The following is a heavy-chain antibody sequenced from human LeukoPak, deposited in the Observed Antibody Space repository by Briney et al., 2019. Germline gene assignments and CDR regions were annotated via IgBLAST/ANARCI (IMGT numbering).Heavy chain of an antibody. CDR2: INHSGST. CDR1: GGSISSYY. Sequence: SETLSLTCTVSGGSISSYYWSWIRQPPGKGLEWIGEINHSGSTNYNPSLKSRVTISVDTSKNQFSLKLSSVTAADTAVYYCARGRSSGWYERRGYYYGMDVWGQGTTVTVSS. D-gene: IGHD6-19*01. V-gene: IGHV4-34*01. J-gene: IGHJ6*02. CDR3: ARGRSSGWYERRGYYYGMDV.